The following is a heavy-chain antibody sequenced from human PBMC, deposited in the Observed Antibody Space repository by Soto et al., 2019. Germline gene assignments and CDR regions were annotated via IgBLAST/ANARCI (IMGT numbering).Heavy chain of an antibody. CDR2: TGSGTGPG. CDR1: GGSLSTNP. CDR3: ARRDSGGFYRFFDS. D-gene: IGHD2-15*01. J-gene: IGHJ4*02. V-gene: IGHV1-69*06. Sequence: SVKVSCKASGGSLSTNPISWVRQAPGQGLEWMGGTGSGTGPGNHAQKFQGRLTVTADKSTSTVYMELTNLSSEDTAVYYCARRDSGGFYRFFDSCRQGTLVTVS.